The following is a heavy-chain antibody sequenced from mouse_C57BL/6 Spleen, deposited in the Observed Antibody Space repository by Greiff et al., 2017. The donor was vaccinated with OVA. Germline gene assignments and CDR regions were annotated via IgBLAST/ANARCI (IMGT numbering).Heavy chain of an antibody. Sequence: QVQLQQSGAELARPGASVKLSCKASGYTFTSYGISWVKQRTGQGLEWIGEIYPRSGNTYYNEKFKGKATLTADKSSSTAYMELRSLTSEDSAVYFCAKGGTYSNYYYFDYWGQGTTLTVSS. V-gene: IGHV1-81*01. J-gene: IGHJ2*01. CDR1: GYTFTSYG. CDR2: IYPRSGNT. CDR3: AKGGTYSNYYYFDY. D-gene: IGHD2-5*01.